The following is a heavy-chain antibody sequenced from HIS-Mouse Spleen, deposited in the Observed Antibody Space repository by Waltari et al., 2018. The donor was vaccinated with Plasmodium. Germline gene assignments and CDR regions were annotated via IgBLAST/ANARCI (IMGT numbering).Heavy chain of an antibody. J-gene: IGHJ4*02. CDR1: GGSISSSIYY. V-gene: IGHV4-39*01. D-gene: IGHD1-26*01. Sequence: QLQLQESGPGLVKPSETLSLTCTVSGGSISSSIYYWGWLRQPPGKGLEWIGSIYYSGSTYYNPSLKSRVTISVDTSKNQFSLKLSSVTAADTAVYYCARRGGSYYYFDYWGQGTLVTVSS. CDR2: IYYSGST. CDR3: ARRGGSYYYFDY.